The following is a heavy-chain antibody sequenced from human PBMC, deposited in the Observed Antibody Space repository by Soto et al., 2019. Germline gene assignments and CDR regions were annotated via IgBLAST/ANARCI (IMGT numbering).Heavy chain of an antibody. CDR3: ARTEDDFWSCYSSYRRQYYYGMDV. J-gene: IGHJ6*02. V-gene: IGHV3-30-3*01. CDR2: ISYDGSNK. CDR1: GFTFSSYA. D-gene: IGHD3-3*01. Sequence: QVQLVESGGGVVQPGRSLRLSCAASGFTFSSYAMHWVRQAPGKGLEWVAVISYDGSNKYYADSVKGRFTISRDNSKNTLYLQMNSLRAEDTAVYYCARTEDDFWSCYSSYRRQYYYGMDVWGQGTTVTVSS.